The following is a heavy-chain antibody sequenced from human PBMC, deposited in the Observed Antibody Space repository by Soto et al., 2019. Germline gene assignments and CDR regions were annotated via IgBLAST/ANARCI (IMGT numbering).Heavy chain of an antibody. J-gene: IGHJ4*02. CDR1: GGTFSSYT. D-gene: IGHD5-18*01. CDR3: ARDPEGYSYGYGIDY. Sequence: QVQLVQSGAEVKKPGSSVKVSCKASGGTFSSYTISWVRQAPGQGLEWMGRIIPILGIANYAQKFQGRVTITADKSTSTAYMERSSLRSEDTAVYYCARDPEGYSYGYGIDYWGQGTLVTVSS. V-gene: IGHV1-69*08. CDR2: IIPILGIA.